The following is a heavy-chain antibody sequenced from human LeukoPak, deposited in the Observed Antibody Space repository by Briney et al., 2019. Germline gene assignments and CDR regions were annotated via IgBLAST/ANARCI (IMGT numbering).Heavy chain of an antibody. CDR2: INAGNGNT. V-gene: IGHV1-3*01. D-gene: IGHD4-11*01. J-gene: IGHJ5*02. Sequence: ASVKVSCKASGYTFTSYAMHWVRQAPGQRLEWMGWINAGNGNTKYSQKFQGRVTITRDTSASTAYMDLSSLRSEDTAVYYCARDWTTVSWFDPWGQGTLVAVSS. CDR3: ARDWTTVSWFDP. CDR1: GYTFTSYA.